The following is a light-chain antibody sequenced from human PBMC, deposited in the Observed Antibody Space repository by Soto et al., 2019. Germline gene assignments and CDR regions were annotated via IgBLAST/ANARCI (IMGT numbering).Light chain of an antibody. CDR1: SSDVGSYNL. CDR3: SSFSATTTTTVV. J-gene: IGLJ2*01. Sequence: QSALTQPASVSGSPGQSITISCTGTSSDVGSYNLVSWYQQHPGKAPKVIIYEVSNRPSGVPNRFSASKSGNTASLTISGLQTEDEADYFCSSFSATTTTTVVFGGGTKLTVL. V-gene: IGLV2-14*02. CDR2: EVS.